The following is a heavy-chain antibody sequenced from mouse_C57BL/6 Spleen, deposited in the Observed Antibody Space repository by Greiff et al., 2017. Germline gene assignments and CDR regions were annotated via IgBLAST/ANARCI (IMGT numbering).Heavy chain of an antibody. CDR2: IDPSDSYT. J-gene: IGHJ2*01. CDR3: ATYYYGLQGFDY. CDR1: GYTFTSYW. Sequence: QVQLKQPGAELVKPGASVKLSCKASGYTFTSYWMQWVKQRPGQGLEWIGEIDPSDSYTNYNQKFKGKATLTVDTSSSTAYMQLSSLTSEDSAVYYCATYYYGLQGFDYWGQGTTLTVSS. V-gene: IGHV1-50*01. D-gene: IGHD1-1*01.